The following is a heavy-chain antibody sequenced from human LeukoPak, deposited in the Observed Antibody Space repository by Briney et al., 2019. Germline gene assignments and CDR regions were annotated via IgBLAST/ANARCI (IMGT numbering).Heavy chain of an antibody. D-gene: IGHD2-15*01. Sequence: SETLSLTCTVSGYSIGSGYCWGWIRQPPGKGLEWIGSIYHSGSTYYNPSLKSRVTISVDTSKNQFSLKLSSVTAADTAVYYCARLNCSGGSCLYYYYYYYMDVWGKGTTVTVSS. J-gene: IGHJ6*03. V-gene: IGHV4-38-2*02. CDR2: IYHSGST. CDR1: GYSIGSGYC. CDR3: ARLNCSGGSCLYYYYYYYMDV.